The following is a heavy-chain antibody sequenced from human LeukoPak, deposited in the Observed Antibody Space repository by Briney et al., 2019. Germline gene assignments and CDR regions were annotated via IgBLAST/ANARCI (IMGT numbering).Heavy chain of an antibody. V-gene: IGHV5-51*01. D-gene: IGHD6-19*01. Sequence: GESLKISCKGSGYSFTSYWIGWVRQMPGKGLEWMGIIYPGDSNTRYSPSFQGQVTTSADKSINTAYLQWRSLKASDTAMYYCARVMAVASARPFDYWGQGPLVTVSS. J-gene: IGHJ4*02. CDR3: ARVMAVASARPFDY. CDR2: IYPGDSNT. CDR1: GYSFTSYW.